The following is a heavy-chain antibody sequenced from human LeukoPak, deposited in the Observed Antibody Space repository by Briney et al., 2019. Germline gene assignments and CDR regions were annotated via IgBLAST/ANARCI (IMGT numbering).Heavy chain of an antibody. CDR3: ARDQGYSYGFDY. Sequence: ASVKVSCKASGGTFSSYAISWVRQAPGQGLEWMGGIIPIFGTANYAQKFQGRVTITADESTSTACMELSSLRSEDTAVYYCARDQGYSYGFDYWGQGTLVTVSS. CDR1: GGTFSSYA. J-gene: IGHJ4*02. CDR2: IIPIFGTA. D-gene: IGHD5-18*01. V-gene: IGHV1-69*13.